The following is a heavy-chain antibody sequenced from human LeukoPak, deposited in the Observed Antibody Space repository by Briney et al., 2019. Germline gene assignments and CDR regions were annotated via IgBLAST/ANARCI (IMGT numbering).Heavy chain of an antibody. Sequence: GGSLRLSCAASGFTFSSFGMHWVRQARGKGLDWVAVVSSDGGTTYYADSVKGRFTISRDNSKNTLSLQMYSLRAEDTAVYYCAKEASVTYREDFDSWGQGTLVTVSS. D-gene: IGHD3-16*01. CDR3: AKEASVTYREDFDS. V-gene: IGHV3-30*18. CDR2: VSSDGGTT. J-gene: IGHJ4*02. CDR1: GFTFSSFG.